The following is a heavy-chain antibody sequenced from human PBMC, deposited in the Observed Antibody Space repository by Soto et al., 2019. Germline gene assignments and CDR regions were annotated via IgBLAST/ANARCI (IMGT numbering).Heavy chain of an antibody. V-gene: IGHV4-34*01. J-gene: IGHJ4*02. CDR2: TNHRGVT. CDR3: ARFGRMGVDH. Sequence: QVHLQQWGAGLLKPSETLSLSCTVSGASFSEYYWSWSRHPPGKGLEWIGETNHRGVTHYNRSLKSRVTIYVETSNNQFSLRLSSVTAADTGVYYCARFGRMGVDHWGQGTLVIVSS. D-gene: IGHD3-16*01. CDR1: GASFSEYY.